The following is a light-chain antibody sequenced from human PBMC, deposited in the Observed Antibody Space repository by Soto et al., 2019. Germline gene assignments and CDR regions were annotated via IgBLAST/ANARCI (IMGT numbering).Light chain of an antibody. CDR2: GAS. J-gene: IGKJ1*01. CDR1: QSVSTN. CDR3: QQYNNWPPWT. Sequence: ESVMTQSPATLSLSPGERATLSCRASQSVSTNVAWYQQKPGQAPRLLIYGASTRATDIPARFSGSGSGTDFTLTISSLQYEDFAVYYCQQYNNWPPWTFGQGT. V-gene: IGKV3-15*01.